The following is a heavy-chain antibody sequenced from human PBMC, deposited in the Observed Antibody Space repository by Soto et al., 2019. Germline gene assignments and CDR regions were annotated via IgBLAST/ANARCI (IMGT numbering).Heavy chain of an antibody. CDR1: GYTFTSDG. CDR2: ISAYNGNT. D-gene: IGHD3-3*01. J-gene: IGHJ5*02. V-gene: IGHV1-18*04. CDR3: ARDLEGWFDP. Sequence: ASVKVSCNAPGYTFTSDGIRWGRQAPGQGLEWMGWISAYNGNTNYAQKLQGRVTMTTDTSTSTAYMELRSLRSDDTAVYYCARDLEGWFDPWGQGTLVTVSS.